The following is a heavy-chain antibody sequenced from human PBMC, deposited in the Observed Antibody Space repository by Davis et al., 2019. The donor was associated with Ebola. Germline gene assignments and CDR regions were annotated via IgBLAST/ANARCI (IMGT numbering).Heavy chain of an antibody. CDR1: GYTFTGYY. CDR3: ARGYCSGGSCLQEGAFDI. CDR2: INPNSGGT. D-gene: IGHD2-15*01. Sequence: ASVKVSCKASGYTFTGYYMHWVRQAPGQGLEWMGWINPNSGGTNYAQKFQGWVTMTRDTSISTAYMELSRLRSDDTAVYYCARGYCSGGSCLQEGAFDIWGQGTMVTVSS. J-gene: IGHJ3*02. V-gene: IGHV1-2*04.